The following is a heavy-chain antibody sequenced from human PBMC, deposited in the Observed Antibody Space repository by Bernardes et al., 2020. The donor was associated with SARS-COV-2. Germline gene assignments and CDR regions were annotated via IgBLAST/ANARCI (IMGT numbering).Heavy chain of an antibody. J-gene: IGHJ4*02. CDR2: TKQDGSEK. CDR1: GFTFSRYW. CDR3: ARGGRTDY. D-gene: IGHD2-15*01. Sequence: GVLRLSCAASGFTFSRYWMSWVRQTPGKGLEWVANTKQDGSEKNYVDSVKGRFTISRDNAKNSLYLQMNSLRAEDTAVYYCARGGRTDYWGQGTLVTVSS. V-gene: IGHV3-7*04.